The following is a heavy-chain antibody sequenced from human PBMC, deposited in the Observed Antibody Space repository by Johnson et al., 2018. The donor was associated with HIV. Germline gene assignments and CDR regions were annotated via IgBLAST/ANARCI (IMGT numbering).Heavy chain of an antibody. J-gene: IGHJ3*02. Sequence: VQLVESGGGVVQPGRSLRLSCPASGFTFSSYGMLWVRQAPGKGLEWVAVISYDGSNKYYADSVKGRFTISRDNSKNTLYLQMNSLRAEDTAVYYCARGIAVSNWDAFDIWGQGTVVTVSS. V-gene: IGHV3-30*03. CDR3: ARGIAVSNWDAFDI. CDR2: ISYDGSNK. CDR1: GFTFSSYG. D-gene: IGHD6-19*01.